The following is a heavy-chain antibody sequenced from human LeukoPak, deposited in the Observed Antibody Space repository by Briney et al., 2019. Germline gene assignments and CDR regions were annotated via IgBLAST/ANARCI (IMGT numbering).Heavy chain of an antibody. CDR2: IYTSGST. CDR1: DGSISIYY. Sequence: SETLSLTCTVSDGSISIYYWSWIRHPAGKGRECIGRIYTSGSTNYNPSLKSRVTMSVDTSKNQFSLKLSSVTAADTAVYFCARRYASGWSPTFDYWGQGILVTVST. D-gene: IGHD6-19*01. CDR3: ARRYASGWSPTFDY. V-gene: IGHV4-4*07. J-gene: IGHJ4*02.